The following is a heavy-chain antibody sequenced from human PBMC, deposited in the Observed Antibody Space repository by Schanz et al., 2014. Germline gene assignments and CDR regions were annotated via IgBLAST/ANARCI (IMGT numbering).Heavy chain of an antibody. CDR1: GYIFINSG. J-gene: IGHJ3*02. D-gene: IGHD2-21*01. CDR2: ISVYNGNT. V-gene: IGHV1-18*01. CDR3: ARDLPYCDGGKCYSDGFDI. Sequence: QVQLVQSGAEVKKPGATVKVSCKASGYIFINSGISWVRQAPGQGLEWMGWISVYNGNTKYPQKLQGRVTITRDTSATTAYMELTNLRSEDTAVYYCARDLPYCDGGKCYSDGFDIWGQGTLVTISS.